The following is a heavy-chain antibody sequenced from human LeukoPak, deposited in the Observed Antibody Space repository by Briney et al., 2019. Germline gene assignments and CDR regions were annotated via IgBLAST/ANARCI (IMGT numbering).Heavy chain of an antibody. D-gene: IGHD6-25*01. CDR2: IIIIGGHI. J-gene: IGHJ4*02. Sequence: GGSLRLSCAASGFTFDDYAMHWVREAPGKGLECGSSIIIIGGHIYYTDSVKGRFTISRDNAKNTLYLQMNSLRAEDTAVYYYARVSSDSSGLPRYYFDYWGQGTLVTVSS. V-gene: IGHV3-21*01. CDR3: ARVSSDSSGLPRYYFDY. CDR1: GFTFDDYA.